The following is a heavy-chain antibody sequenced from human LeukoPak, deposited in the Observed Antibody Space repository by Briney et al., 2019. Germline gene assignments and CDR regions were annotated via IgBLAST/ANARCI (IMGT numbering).Heavy chain of an antibody. CDR3: ARDGSSDSSGYYWGNNWFDP. V-gene: IGHV4-4*07. CDR1: GGFISSYY. J-gene: IGHJ5*02. CDR2: IYTSGST. Sequence: SETLSLTCTVSGGFISSYYWSWIRQLAGKGLEWIGRIYTSGSTNYNPSLKSRVTMSVDTSKNQFSLKLSSVTAADTAVYYCARDGSSDSSGYYWGNNWFDPWGQGTLVTVSS. D-gene: IGHD3-22*01.